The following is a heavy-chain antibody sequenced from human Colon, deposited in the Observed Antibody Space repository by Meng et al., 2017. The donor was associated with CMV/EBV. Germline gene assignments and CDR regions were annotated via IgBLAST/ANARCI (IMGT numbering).Heavy chain of an antibody. CDR2: INSDGSST. CDR1: GFTFSSYW. CDR3: ARDEKYYYYYGMDV. V-gene: IGHV3-74*01. Sequence: GESLKISCAASGFTFSSYWMHWVRQAPGKGLVWVSRINSDGSSTSYADSVKGRFTISRDNAKNTPYLQMNSLRAEDTAVYYCARDEKYYYYYGMDVWGQGTTVTVSS. J-gene: IGHJ6*02.